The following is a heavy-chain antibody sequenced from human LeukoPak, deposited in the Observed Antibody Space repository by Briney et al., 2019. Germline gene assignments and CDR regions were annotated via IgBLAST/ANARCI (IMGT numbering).Heavy chain of an antibody. CDR1: GGTFSSYA. CDR3: AREFGEYSSSSFGY. D-gene: IGHD6-6*01. J-gene: IGHJ4*02. V-gene: IGHV1-69*13. CDR2: IIPIFGTA. Sequence: SVKVSCKVSGGTFSSYAISWVRQAPGQGLEWMGGIIPIFGTANYAQKFQGRVTITADESTSTAYMELSSLRSEDTAVYYCAREFGEYSSSSFGYWGQGTLVTVSS.